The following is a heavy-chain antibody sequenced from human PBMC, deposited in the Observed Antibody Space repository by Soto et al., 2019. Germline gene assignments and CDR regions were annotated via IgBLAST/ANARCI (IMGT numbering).Heavy chain of an antibody. V-gene: IGHV3-49*03. D-gene: IGHD6-13*01. CDR2: VRSKAYGGTT. J-gene: IGHJ6*02. Sequence: GGSLRLSCTASGFTFGVYAMSWFRQAPGKGLEWVGVVRSKAYGGTTDYAASVKGRFDISRDDSKSIAYLQMNSVTTEDTAVYFCARYTYTSRYSYYGMDVWGPGNTVSVSS. CDR3: ARYTYTSRYSYYGMDV. CDR1: GFTFGVYA.